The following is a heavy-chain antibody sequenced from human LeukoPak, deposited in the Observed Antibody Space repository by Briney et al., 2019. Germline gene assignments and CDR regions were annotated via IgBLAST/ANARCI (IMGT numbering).Heavy chain of an antibody. CDR2: IKSKTDGGTT. J-gene: IGHJ4*02. CDR1: GFTFSNAW. Sequence: GGSLRLSCAASGFTFSNAWMSWVRQAPGKGLEWVGRIKSKTDGGTTDYAAPVKGRFTISRDDSKNTLYLQMNSLKTEDTAVYYCTTDCFWFGDMPGDCWGQGTLVTVSS. V-gene: IGHV3-15*01. D-gene: IGHD3-10*01. CDR3: TTDCFWFGDMPGDC.